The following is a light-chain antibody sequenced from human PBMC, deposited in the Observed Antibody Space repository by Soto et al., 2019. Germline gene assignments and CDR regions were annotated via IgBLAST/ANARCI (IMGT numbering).Light chain of an antibody. CDR1: SSDVGSYNL. CDR2: GGS. Sequence: QSALTQPASVSGSPGQSITISCTGTSSDVGSYNLVSWYQQHPGKAPKLMIYGGSKRPSGVSNRFSGSKSGNTASLTISGLQAEDEADYYCCSYAGSSPYVVFGGGTKLTVL. J-gene: IGLJ2*01. V-gene: IGLV2-23*01. CDR3: CSYAGSSPYVV.